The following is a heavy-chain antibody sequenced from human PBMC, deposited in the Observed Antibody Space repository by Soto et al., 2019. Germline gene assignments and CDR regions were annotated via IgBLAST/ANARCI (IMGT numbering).Heavy chain of an antibody. V-gene: IGHV4-61*08. CDR3: ARRYGGNFDY. CDR1: GGSISSGGYS. J-gene: IGHJ4*02. CDR2: IYYSGST. D-gene: IGHD3-16*01. Sequence: NPSETLSLTCAVSGGSISSGGYSWSWIRQPPGKGLEWIGYIYYSGSTNYKTSLKSRVNISVDTSKNQFSLKLSSVTSADTAVYYCARRYGGNFDYWGQGTLVTVSS.